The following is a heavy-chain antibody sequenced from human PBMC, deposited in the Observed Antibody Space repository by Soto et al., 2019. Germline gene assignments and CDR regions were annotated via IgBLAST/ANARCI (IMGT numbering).Heavy chain of an antibody. D-gene: IGHD6-19*01. CDR3: AKETAVAGSNQYYYYYGMDV. CDR1: GFTFSSYA. V-gene: IGHV3-23*01. Sequence: PGGSLRLSCAASGFTFSSYAMSWVRQAPGKGLEWVSAISGSGGSTYYADSVKGRFTISRDNSKNTLYLQMNSLRAEDTAVYYCAKETAVAGSNQYYYYYGMDVWGQGTTVTVSS. J-gene: IGHJ6*02. CDR2: ISGSGGST.